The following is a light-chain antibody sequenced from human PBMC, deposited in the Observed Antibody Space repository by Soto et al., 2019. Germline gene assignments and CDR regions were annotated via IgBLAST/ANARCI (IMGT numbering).Light chain of an antibody. Sequence: QSVLTQPPSASGTPGQRVIISSSGSSSNIGSNAVNWYQQLPGTAPKLLIYSNNQRPSGVPDRFSGSKSGTSASLAISGLQSEDEADYYCAAWDDSLNGWVFGGGTKLTVL. CDR2: SNN. CDR3: AAWDDSLNGWV. V-gene: IGLV1-44*01. J-gene: IGLJ3*02. CDR1: SSNIGSNA.